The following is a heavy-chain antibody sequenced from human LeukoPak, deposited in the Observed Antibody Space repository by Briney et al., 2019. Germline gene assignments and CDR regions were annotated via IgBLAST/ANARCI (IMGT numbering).Heavy chain of an antibody. Sequence: PSETLSLTCAIYGGSFSGYYWSWIRQPPGKGLEWIGEINHSGSTNYNPSLKSRVTISVDTSKNQFSLKLSSVTAADTAVYYCARGLNYGGNSDAFDIWGQGTMVTVSS. J-gene: IGHJ3*02. D-gene: IGHD4-23*01. CDR3: ARGLNYGGNSDAFDI. V-gene: IGHV4-34*01. CDR1: GGSFSGYY. CDR2: INHSGST.